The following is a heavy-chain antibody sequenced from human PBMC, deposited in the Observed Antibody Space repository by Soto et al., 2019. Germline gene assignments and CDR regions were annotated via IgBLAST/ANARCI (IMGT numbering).Heavy chain of an antibody. Sequence: GRSLRLSCVASGFTFSNYNMNLVRQAPGKGLEWVSHISGTSVYIHYADSVKGRFTISRDNAKNSVYLQMDSLRVEDTAVYYCAREGALKPFSCWGEGPLFTVS. V-gene: IGHV3-21*01. CDR3: AREGALKPFSC. CDR1: GFTFSNYN. J-gene: IGHJ4*02. CDR2: ISGTSVYI.